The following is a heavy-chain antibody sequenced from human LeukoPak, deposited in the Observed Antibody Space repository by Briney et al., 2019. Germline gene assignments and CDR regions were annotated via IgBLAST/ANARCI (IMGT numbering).Heavy chain of an antibody. V-gene: IGHV4-59*01. CDR2: IYYSGST. Sequence: PSETLSLTCTVSGGSISSYYWSWIRQPPGKGLEWIGYIYYSGSTNYNPSLKSRVTISVDTSKNQFSLKLSSVTAADTAVYYCARDPADYGDYQYYGMDVWGQGTTVTVSS. J-gene: IGHJ6*02. CDR1: GGSISSYY. D-gene: IGHD4-17*01. CDR3: ARDPADYGDYQYYGMDV.